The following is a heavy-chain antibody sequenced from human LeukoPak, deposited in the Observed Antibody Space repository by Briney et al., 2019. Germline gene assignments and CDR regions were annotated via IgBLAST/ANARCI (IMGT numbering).Heavy chain of an antibody. V-gene: IGHV4-4*02. D-gene: IGHD3-9*01. J-gene: IGHJ4*02. CDR2: IHRDGRT. Sequence: KTSETLSLTCAVSGVSISSTEWWIWVRQPPGQGLEWIGEIHRDGRTRYNPSLTSRLSMSIDYSKNQFSLKVSSESAADTAIYYCGKTDIWFNPIDSWGPGSLVIVSS. CDR3: GKTDIWFNPIDS. CDR1: GVSISSTEW.